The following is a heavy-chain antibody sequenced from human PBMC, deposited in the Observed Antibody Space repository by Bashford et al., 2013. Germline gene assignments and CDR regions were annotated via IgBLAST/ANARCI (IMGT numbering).Heavy chain of an antibody. Sequence: VASVKVSCKASGGTFSSYAISWVRQAPGQGLDWMGWISPYNGDTKLLKRFQGRVTMTTDTSTTTAYMELRSLTSGDTAVYYCARGPYSLPFDYWGQGTLVTVSS. J-gene: IGHJ4*02. CDR1: GGTFSSYA. V-gene: IGHV1-18*01. D-gene: IGHD2-15*01. CDR3: ARGPYSLPFDY. CDR2: ISPYNGDT.